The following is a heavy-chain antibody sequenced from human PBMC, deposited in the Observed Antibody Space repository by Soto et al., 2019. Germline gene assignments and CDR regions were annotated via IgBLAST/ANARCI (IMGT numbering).Heavy chain of an antibody. J-gene: IGHJ3*02. CDR2: IIPILGIA. Sequence: SVKVSCKASGGTFSSHTISWVRQAPGQGLEWMGRIIPILGIANYAQKFQGRVTITADKSTSTAYMELSSLRSEDTAVYYCARQEYYGSGSYYKSQAFDIWGQGTMVTVSS. D-gene: IGHD3-10*01. CDR1: GGTFSSHT. V-gene: IGHV1-69*02. CDR3: ARQEYYGSGSYYKSQAFDI.